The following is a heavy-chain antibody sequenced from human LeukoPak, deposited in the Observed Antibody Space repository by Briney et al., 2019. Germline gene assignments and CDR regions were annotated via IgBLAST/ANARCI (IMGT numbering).Heavy chain of an antibody. D-gene: IGHD4-23*01. CDR2: IIPIFGTA. CDR1: GGTFSSYA. Sequence: SVKVSCKASGGTFSSYAISWVRHAPGQGLEWMGRIIPIFGTANYEQQFQGRVTITADKSTSAAYMELSSLRSEDTAVYYCARGDPYGGNSGFDYWGQGTLVTVSS. CDR3: ARGDPYGGNSGFDY. V-gene: IGHV1-69*06. J-gene: IGHJ4*02.